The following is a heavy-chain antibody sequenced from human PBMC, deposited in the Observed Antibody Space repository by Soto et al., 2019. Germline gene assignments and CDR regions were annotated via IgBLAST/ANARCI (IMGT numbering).Heavy chain of an antibody. Sequence: QVQLVQSGAEVKKPGSSVKVSCKASGGTFSSYAISWVRQAPGQGLEWMGGIIPIFGTANYAQKFQGRVTITADEATSTASMELSSLRSEDTAVYYCARGSRSSLFRYYYGMDVGGQGTTVTVSS. CDR1: GGTFSSYA. CDR3: ARGSRSSLFRYYYGMDV. V-gene: IGHV1-69*01. D-gene: IGHD3-10*01. CDR2: IIPIFGTA. J-gene: IGHJ6*02.